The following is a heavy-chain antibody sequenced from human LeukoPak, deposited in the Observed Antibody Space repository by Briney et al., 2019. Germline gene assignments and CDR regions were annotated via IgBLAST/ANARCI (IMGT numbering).Heavy chain of an antibody. D-gene: IGHD3-16*01. CDR2: IYSGGST. V-gene: IGHV3-66*01. J-gene: IGHJ4*02. CDR1: GFTVRSNY. Sequence: GGSLRLSCAASGFTVRSNYMSWVRQAPGKGLECVSVIYSGGSTYYADSVKGRFTISRDNSKNTLYLQMNSLRAGDTAVYYCARDIGSGEADYWGQGTLVTVSS. CDR3: ARDIGSGEADY.